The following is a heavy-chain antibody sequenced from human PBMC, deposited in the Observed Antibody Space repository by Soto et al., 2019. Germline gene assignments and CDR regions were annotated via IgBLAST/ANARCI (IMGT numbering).Heavy chain of an antibody. J-gene: IGHJ4*02. D-gene: IGHD3-22*01. CDR2: IIPIFGTA. CDR1: GGTFSSYA. CDR3: ASLYYDSSGYYYGTFDY. Sequence: ASVKVSCKASGGTFSSYAISWVRQAPGQGLEWMGGIIPIFGTANYAQKFQGRVTITADESTSTAYMELSSLRSEDTAVYYCASLYYDSSGYYYGTFDYWGQGTLVTVSS. V-gene: IGHV1-69*13.